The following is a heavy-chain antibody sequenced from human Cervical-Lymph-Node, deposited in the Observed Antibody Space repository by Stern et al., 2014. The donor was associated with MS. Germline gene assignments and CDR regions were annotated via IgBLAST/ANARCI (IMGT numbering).Heavy chain of an antibody. Sequence: EMQLEESGAELKEPGESLKISCKTSGYNFINYRIAWVCQVPGKGLELIWIIYPGDSDITYSPSFHGHVIIAVNKSKPPPLLKWKSLKASDTAVYYCARWSVACDYWGQGALITVSS. CDR3: ARWSVACDY. CDR1: GYNFINYR. V-gene: IGHV5-51*03. J-gene: IGHJ4*02. CDR2: IYPGDSDI. D-gene: IGHD2-21*01.